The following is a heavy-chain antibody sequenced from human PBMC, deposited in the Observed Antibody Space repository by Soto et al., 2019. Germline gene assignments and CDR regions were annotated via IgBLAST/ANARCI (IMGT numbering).Heavy chain of an antibody. V-gene: IGHV4-30-4*01. CDR2: IYYSGST. D-gene: IGHD2-15*01. Sequence: PSETLSLTCTVSGGSISSGDYYWSWIRQPPGKGLEWIGYIYYSGSTYYNPSLKSRVTISVDTSKNQFSLKLSSVTAADTAVYYCARICSGGSCYYYYGMGVWGQGTTVTVSS. CDR1: GGSISSGDYY. J-gene: IGHJ6*02. CDR3: ARICSGGSCYYYYGMGV.